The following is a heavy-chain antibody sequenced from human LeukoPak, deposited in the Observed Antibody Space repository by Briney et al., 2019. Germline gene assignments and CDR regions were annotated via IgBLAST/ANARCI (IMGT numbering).Heavy chain of an antibody. CDR3: ASYDVLTGSAYYFDY. CDR2: INPNSGST. D-gene: IGHD3-9*01. Sequence: GASVKISCKASGYTFTSYTFTSYHMHWVRQAPAQGLEWMGVINPNSGSTRYAQKFQGRITLTRDTSTSSVYMELSSLRSEDTAFYYCASYDVLTGSAYYFDYWGQGTLVTVSS. J-gene: IGHJ4*02. CDR1: GYTFTSYTFTSYH. V-gene: IGHV1-46*01.